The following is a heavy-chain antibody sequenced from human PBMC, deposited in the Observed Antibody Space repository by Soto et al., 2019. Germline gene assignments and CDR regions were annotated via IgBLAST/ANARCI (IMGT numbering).Heavy chain of an antibody. CDR1: GFTLSSSS. CDR3: ARVRGYSYGHFDC. CDR2: ISSGSTTI. D-gene: IGHD5-18*01. V-gene: IGHV3-48*02. Sequence: GGSLRLSCAASGFTLSSSSMNWVRQAPGKGLEWVSYISSGSTTIYYADSVKGRFTISRDNVENSLSLQMNSLRDEDTAVYYCARVRGYSYGHFDCWGQGTLVTVSS. J-gene: IGHJ4*02.